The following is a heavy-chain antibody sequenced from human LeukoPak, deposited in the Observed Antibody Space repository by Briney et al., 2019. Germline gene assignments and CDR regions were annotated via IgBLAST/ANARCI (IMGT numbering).Heavy chain of an antibody. D-gene: IGHD3-10*01. J-gene: IGHJ3*02. CDR2: IDPSDSYT. CDR1: AFILSCYW. Sequence: PGESLRISWRGSAFILSCYWYSRGRQMPGKGLEWMGRIDPSDSYTKYSPSFQGHVTISADKSISHAYLQWSRLRASDTAMSYCARYRDGSGSHYYAFDIWGQGTMVTVSS. CDR3: ARYRDGSGSHYYAFDI. V-gene: IGHV5-10-1*01.